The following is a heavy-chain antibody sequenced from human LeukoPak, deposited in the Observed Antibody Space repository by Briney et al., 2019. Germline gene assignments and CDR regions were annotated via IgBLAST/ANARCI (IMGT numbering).Heavy chain of an antibody. V-gene: IGHV3-23*01. CDR2: ISGGGSTT. D-gene: IGHD6-25*01. CDR3: AKDRRDRTPSGY. CDR1: GFIFSSYA. Sequence: GGSLRLSCAASGFIFSSYAMNWVRQAPGKGLEWVAVISGGGSTTIYADSVKGRFTISRDNSKNTLYLQMNSLRAEDTAVYYCAKDRRDRTPSGYWGQGTLVTVSS. J-gene: IGHJ4*02.